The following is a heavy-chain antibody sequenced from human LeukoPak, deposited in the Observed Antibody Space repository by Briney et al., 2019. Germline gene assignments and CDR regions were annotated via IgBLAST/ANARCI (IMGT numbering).Heavy chain of an antibody. V-gene: IGHV3-48*01. D-gene: IGHD4-17*01. CDR2: ISSSSSTI. Sequence: GGSLRLSCAASGFTFSSYSMNWVRQAPGKGLEWVSYISSSSSTIYYADSVKGRFTISRDNAKNSLYLQMNSLRAEDTAVYYCARGRSTVTTYFLVDYWGQGTLVTVSS. CDR3: ARGRSTVTTYFLVDY. CDR1: GFTFSSYS. J-gene: IGHJ4*02.